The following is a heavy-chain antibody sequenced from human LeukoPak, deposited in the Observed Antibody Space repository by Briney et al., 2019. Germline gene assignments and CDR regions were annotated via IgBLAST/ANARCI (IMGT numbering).Heavy chain of an antibody. Sequence: PGGSLRVSCAASGFTFSNHWLHWVRQAPGKGLVWVSRINGDGTSTIYADSVKGRFTISRDNAKSTMYLQMNSLRAEDTAVYYCVSAGTGGDFHIWGQGTMVTVSS. CDR1: GFTFSNHW. J-gene: IGHJ3*02. CDR3: VSAGTGGDFHI. CDR2: INGDGTST. V-gene: IGHV3-74*01. D-gene: IGHD2-8*02.